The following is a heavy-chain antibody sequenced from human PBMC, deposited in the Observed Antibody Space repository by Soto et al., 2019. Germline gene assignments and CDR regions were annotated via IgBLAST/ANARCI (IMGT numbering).Heavy chain of an antibody. CDR3: AKVYGSGSYPDAFDI. CDR2: ISSSSSYI. CDR1: GFTFSSYS. Sequence: GGSLRLSCAGSGFTFSSYSMNWVRQAPGKGLEWVSSISSSSSYIYYADSVKGRFTISRDNSKNTLYLQMNSLRAEDTAVYYCAKVYGSGSYPDAFDIWGQGTMVTVSS. V-gene: IGHV3-21*04. J-gene: IGHJ3*02. D-gene: IGHD3-10*01.